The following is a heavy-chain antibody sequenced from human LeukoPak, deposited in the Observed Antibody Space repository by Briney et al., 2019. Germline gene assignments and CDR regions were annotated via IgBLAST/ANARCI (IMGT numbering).Heavy chain of an antibody. V-gene: IGHV3-11*01. D-gene: IGHD3-22*01. CDR1: GFTFSHYY. J-gene: IGHJ4*02. CDR3: ATRGKIVVAPFEY. CDR2: ITSSGSTI. Sequence: GGSLRLSCAASGFTFSHYYMSWIRQAPGKGLEWVSFITSSGSTIYYADSVKGRFTISRDNAKNSLYLQMNSLRADDTAVYYCATRGKIVVAPFEYWGQGTLVTVSS.